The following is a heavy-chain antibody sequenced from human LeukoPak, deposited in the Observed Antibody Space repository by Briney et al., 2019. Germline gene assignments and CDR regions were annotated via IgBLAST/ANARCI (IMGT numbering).Heavy chain of an antibody. J-gene: IGHJ4*02. CDR1: GFTFSGYT. V-gene: IGHV3-30-3*01. CDR2: ILYDGSNK. D-gene: IGHD6-19*01. Sequence: PGGSLRLSCAASGFTFSGYTMHWVRQAPGKGLEWVSLILYDGSNKYYADSVRGRFTISRDNSKNTLYLQMNSLRAEDTAVYYCARDDGLQWLATLDYWGQGTLVTVSS. CDR3: ARDDGLQWLATLDY.